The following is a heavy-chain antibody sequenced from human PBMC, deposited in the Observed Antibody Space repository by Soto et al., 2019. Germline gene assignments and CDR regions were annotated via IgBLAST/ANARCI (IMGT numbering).Heavy chain of an antibody. J-gene: IGHJ6*02. CDR2: ISISSSGSTT. D-gene: IGHD4-17*01. Sequence: QVQLVESGGGLVKPGGSLRLSCAASGFIFSDYYMSWIRQAPGKGLEWVAYISISSSGSTTYYADSVRGRFTISRENAEKSLYLQMHSLRSEDTAVYFCARDTLPTDFGLGWDVWGQGTTVTVSS. CDR1: GFIFSDYY. V-gene: IGHV3-11*01. CDR3: ARDTLPTDFGLGWDV.